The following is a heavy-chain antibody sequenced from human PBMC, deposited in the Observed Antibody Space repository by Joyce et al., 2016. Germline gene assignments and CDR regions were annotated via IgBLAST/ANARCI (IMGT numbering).Heavy chain of an antibody. CDR3: ARDPARPDWLFDFDY. D-gene: IGHD3-9*01. J-gene: IGHJ4*02. CDR1: GGSISSSDYY. V-gene: IGHV4-39*07. Sequence: QLQLQESGPGLVKPSETLSLICTVSGGSISSSDYYWGWIRQPPGKGLEWIGSSSYSGNTNYNPSLKSRVTISVDTSKNQFSLRRASVTAADSAIYYCARDPARPDWLFDFDYWGLGTLVTVSS. CDR2: SSYSGNT.